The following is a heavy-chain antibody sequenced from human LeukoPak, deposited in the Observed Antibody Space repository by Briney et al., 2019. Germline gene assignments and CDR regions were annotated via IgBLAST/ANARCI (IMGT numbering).Heavy chain of an antibody. Sequence: SETLSLTCTVYVGSFRGYYWSWIRQPPGKGLEWIGEINHSGSTNYNPSLKSRVTISVDTSKNQFSLKLSSVTAADTAVYYCARVDFNRRMAKYYMDVWGKGTTVTVSS. CDR3: ARVDFNRRMAKYYMDV. J-gene: IGHJ6*03. CDR2: INHSGST. V-gene: IGHV4-34*01. D-gene: IGHD2-8*01. CDR1: VGSFRGYY.